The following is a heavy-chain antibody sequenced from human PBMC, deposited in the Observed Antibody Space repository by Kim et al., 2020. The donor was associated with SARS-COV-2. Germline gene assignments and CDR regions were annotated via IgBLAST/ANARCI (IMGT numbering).Heavy chain of an antibody. CDR3: ARGDTIFGVVINAFDI. Sequence: SPKSRVTISVDTSTNQFSLKLSSVTAADTAVYYCARGDTIFGVVINAFDIWGQGTMVTVSS. V-gene: IGHV4-31*02. J-gene: IGHJ3*02. D-gene: IGHD3-3*01.